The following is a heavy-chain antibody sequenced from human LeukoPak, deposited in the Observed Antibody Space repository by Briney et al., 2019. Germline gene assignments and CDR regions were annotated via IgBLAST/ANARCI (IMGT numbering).Heavy chain of an antibody. Sequence: GGSLRLSCAASGFTLSSYSMNWVRQAPGKGLEWVSSISSSSSYIYYADSVKGRFTISRYNAKNSLYLQMNSLRAEDTAVYYCARGEHSGSYYNYYYMDVWGKGTTVTVSS. D-gene: IGHD1-26*01. CDR3: ARGEHSGSYYNYYYMDV. CDR2: ISSSSSYI. CDR1: GFTLSSYS. V-gene: IGHV3-21*01. J-gene: IGHJ6*03.